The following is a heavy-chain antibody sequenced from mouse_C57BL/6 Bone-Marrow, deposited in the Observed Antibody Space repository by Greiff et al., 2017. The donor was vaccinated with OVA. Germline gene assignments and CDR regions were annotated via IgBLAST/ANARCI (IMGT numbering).Heavy chain of an antibody. D-gene: IGHD2-10*02. CDR2: IRSKSNNYAT. J-gene: IGHJ3*01. CDR3: VRPYGNYEVAY. Sequence: EVQLVESGGGLVQPKGSLKLSCAASGFSFNTYAMNWVRQAPGKGLEWVARIRSKSNNYATYYADSVKDRFTISRDDSESMLYLQMNNLKTEDTAMYYCVRPYGNYEVAYWGQGTLVTVSA. V-gene: IGHV10-1*01. CDR1: GFSFNTYA.